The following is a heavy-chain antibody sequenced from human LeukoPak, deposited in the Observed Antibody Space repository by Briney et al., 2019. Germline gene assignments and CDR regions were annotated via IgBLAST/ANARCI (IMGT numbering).Heavy chain of an antibody. CDR3: ARARPGPTGNWFDP. Sequence: ASVKVSCKASGYTFTSYYMHWVRQAPGQGLEWMGIINPSGGSTSYAQKFQGRVTMTTDTSTSTAYMELRSLRSDDTAVYYCARARPGPTGNWFDPWGQGTLVTVSS. CDR2: INPSGGST. CDR1: GYTFTSYY. V-gene: IGHV1-46*01. J-gene: IGHJ5*02.